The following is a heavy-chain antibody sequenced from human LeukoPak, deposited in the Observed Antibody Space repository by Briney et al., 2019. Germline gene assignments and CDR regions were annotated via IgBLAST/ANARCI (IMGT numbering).Heavy chain of an antibody. D-gene: IGHD4/OR15-4a*01. V-gene: IGHV3-7*01. CDR3: AKLLVVTTPYYGMDV. CDR2: IKQDGSEK. J-gene: IGHJ6*02. Sequence: PGGSLRLSCAASGFTFSSYWMSWVRQAPGKGLEWVANIKQDGSEKYYVDSVKGRFTISRDNAKNSLYLQMNSLRAEDTAVYYCAKLLVVTTPYYGMDVWGQGTTVTVSS. CDR1: GFTFSSYW.